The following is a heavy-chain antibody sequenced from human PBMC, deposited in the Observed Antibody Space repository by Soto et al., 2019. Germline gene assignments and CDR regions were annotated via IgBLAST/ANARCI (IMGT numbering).Heavy chain of an antibody. J-gene: IGHJ6*02. CDR2: IWYDGSNK. Sequence: LRLSCAASGFTFSSYGMHWVRQAPGKGLEWVAVIWYDGSNKYYADSVKGRFTISRDNSKNTLYLQMNSLRAEDTAVYYCARDYTIFGVERYYYYGMDVWGQGTTVTVSS. D-gene: IGHD3-3*01. CDR1: GFTFSSYG. CDR3: ARDYTIFGVERYYYYGMDV. V-gene: IGHV3-33*01.